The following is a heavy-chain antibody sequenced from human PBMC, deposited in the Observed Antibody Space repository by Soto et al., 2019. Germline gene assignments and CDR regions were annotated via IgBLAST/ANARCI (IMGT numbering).Heavy chain of an antibody. CDR1: GDSITSYY. D-gene: IGHD6-13*01. V-gene: IGHV4-59*13. CDR2: ISYTGCT. CDR3: ASSYGNAWYTY. J-gene: IGHJ4*02. Sequence: SETLSLTCTVSGDSITSYYWGWIRQPPGKGLEWVGYISYTGCTIYNPSLESRATISLDTSKNQVTLSLNSVTAADTAVYYCASSYGNAWYTYWGQGIQVTVSS.